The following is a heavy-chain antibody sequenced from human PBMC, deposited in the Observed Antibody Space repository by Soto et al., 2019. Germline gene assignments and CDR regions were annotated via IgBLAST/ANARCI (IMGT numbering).Heavy chain of an antibody. CDR2: ISYDGSNK. CDR1: GFTFSSYG. Sequence: PGGSLRLSCAASGFTFSSYGMHWVRQAPGKGLEWVAVISYDGSNKYYADSVKGRFTISRDNSKNTLYLQMSSLRPEDTAVYYCAKDRGYYDNNGYSAYYYYYGMDVWGQGTSVTVSS. J-gene: IGHJ6*02. D-gene: IGHD3-22*01. CDR3: AKDRGYYDNNGYSAYYYYYGMDV. V-gene: IGHV3-30*18.